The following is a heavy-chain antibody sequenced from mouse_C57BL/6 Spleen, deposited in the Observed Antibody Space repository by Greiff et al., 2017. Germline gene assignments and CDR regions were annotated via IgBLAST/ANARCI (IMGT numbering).Heavy chain of an antibody. D-gene: IGHD2-2*01. CDR3: TDGYLYYYAMDY. V-gene: IGHV6-3*01. CDR1: GFTFSNYW. Sequence: EVKVEESGGGLVQPGGSMKLSCVASGFTFSNYWMNWVRPSPEKGLEWVAQIRLKSDNYATHYAESVTGRFNISRDDSKSSVYLQMNNLRAEDTGIYYCTDGYLYYYAMDYWGQGTSVTVSS. J-gene: IGHJ4*01. CDR2: IRLKSDNYAT.